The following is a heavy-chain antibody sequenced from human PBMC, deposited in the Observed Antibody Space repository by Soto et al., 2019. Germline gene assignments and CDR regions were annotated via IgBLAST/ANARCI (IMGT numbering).Heavy chain of an antibody. CDR2: IYYSGGT. J-gene: IGHJ4*02. CDR3: ATLGGWSGNPSDD. D-gene: IGHD6-19*01. V-gene: IGHV4-59*12. Sequence: LSLTCTVSGGSISSYYWSWIRQPPGNGLEWIGYIYYSGGTYYNPSLKSRVTISVDTSKNQFSLKLSSVTAADTAVYYCATLGGWSGNPSDDWAQGTLVTAPS. CDR1: GGSISSYY.